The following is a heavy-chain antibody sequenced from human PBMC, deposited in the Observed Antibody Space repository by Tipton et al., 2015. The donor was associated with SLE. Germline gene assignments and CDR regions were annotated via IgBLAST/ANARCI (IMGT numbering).Heavy chain of an antibody. D-gene: IGHD3-16*01. CDR2: ISYDGSNK. CDR1: GFTFSSYA. V-gene: IGHV3-30-3*01. Sequence: RSLRLSCAASGFTFSSYAMHWVRQAPGKGLEWVAVISYDGSNKYYADSVKGRFTISRDNSKNTLYLQMNSLRAEDTAVYYCAREVGEDYWGQGTLVTVSS. CDR3: AREVGEDY. J-gene: IGHJ4*02.